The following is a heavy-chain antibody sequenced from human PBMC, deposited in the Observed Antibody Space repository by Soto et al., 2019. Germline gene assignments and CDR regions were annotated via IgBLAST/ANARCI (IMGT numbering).Heavy chain of an antibody. D-gene: IGHD3-16*01. CDR3: AREYDRYGMDV. V-gene: IGHV4-39*02. Sequence: PSETLSLTCTVSGGSISSSSYYWGWIRQPPGKGLEWIGSIYYSGSTYYNPSLKSRVTISVDTSKNQFSLKLSSVTAADTAVYYCAREYDRYGMDVWGQGTTVTVSS. CDR2: IYYSGST. CDR1: GGSISSSSYY. J-gene: IGHJ6*02.